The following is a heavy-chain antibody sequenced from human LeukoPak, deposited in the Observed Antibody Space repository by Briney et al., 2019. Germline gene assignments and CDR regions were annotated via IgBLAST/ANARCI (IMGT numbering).Heavy chain of an antibody. J-gene: IGHJ6*03. CDR2: ISSSSSTI. D-gene: IGHD2-15*01. CDR1: GFTFSSYS. CDR3: ARDGENVVVVAATHYYYYYMDV. V-gene: IGHV3-48*01. Sequence: PGGSLRLSCAASGFTFSSYSMNWVRQAPGKGLKWVSYISSSSSTIYYADSVKGRFTISRDNAKNSRYLQMNSLRAEDTVVYYCARDGENVVVVAATHYYYYYMDVWGKGTTVTVSS.